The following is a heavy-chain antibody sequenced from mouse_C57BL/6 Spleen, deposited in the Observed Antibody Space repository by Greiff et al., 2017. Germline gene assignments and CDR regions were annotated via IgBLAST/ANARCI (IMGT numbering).Heavy chain of an antibody. V-gene: IGHV1-22*01. D-gene: IGHD2-5*01. Sequence: EVQLQQSGPELVKPGASVKMSCKASGYTFTDYNMHWVNQSHGKSLEWIGYINPNNGGTSYNQKFKGKAPLTVNQSSSTAYMELRSLTSEDSAVYYGARSYSKGDDYALDYWGQGTSVTVSS. J-gene: IGHJ4*01. CDR3: ARSYSKGDDYALDY. CDR1: GYTFTDYN. CDR2: INPNNGGT.